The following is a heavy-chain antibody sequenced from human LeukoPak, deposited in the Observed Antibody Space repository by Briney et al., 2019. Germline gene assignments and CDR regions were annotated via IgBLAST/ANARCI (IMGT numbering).Heavy chain of an antibody. V-gene: IGHV3-23*01. Sequence: QTGGSLRLSCAASGFTFSSYAMSWVRQAPGKGLEWVSAISGSGGSTYYADSVKGRFTISRDNSKNTLYLQMNSLRTEDTAVYYCAKDVGEQWLVDVWGQGTLVTVSS. CDR1: GFTFSSYA. D-gene: IGHD6-19*01. J-gene: IGHJ4*02. CDR3: AKDVGEQWLVDV. CDR2: ISGSGGST.